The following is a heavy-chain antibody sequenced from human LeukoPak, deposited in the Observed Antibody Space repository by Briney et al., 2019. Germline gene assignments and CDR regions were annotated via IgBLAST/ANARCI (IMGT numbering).Heavy chain of an antibody. V-gene: IGHV3-64D*06. CDR1: GFTFSSYA. CDR2: ISGNGGST. D-gene: IGHD6-13*01. CDR3: VKDRGVAAAGFDY. J-gene: IGHJ4*02. Sequence: LAGGSLRLSCSASGFTFSSYAMHWVRQAPGKGLEYVSAISGNGGSTYYADSVKGRFTISRDNSKNTLCLQMSSLRAEDTAVYYCVKDRGVAAAGFDYWGQGTLVTVSS.